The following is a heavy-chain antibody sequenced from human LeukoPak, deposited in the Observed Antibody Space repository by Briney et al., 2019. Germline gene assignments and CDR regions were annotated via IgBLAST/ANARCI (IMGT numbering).Heavy chain of an antibody. V-gene: IGHV3-11*01. CDR3: AKDRYCTNGVCQGDRNTFDY. D-gene: IGHD2-8*01. Sequence: GGSLRLSCAASGFTFSDYYMSWIRQAPGKGLEWVSYISSSGSTIYYADSVKGRFTISRDNAKNSLYLQMNSLRAEDTAVYYCAKDRYCTNGVCQGDRNTFDYWGQGTLVTVSS. CDR2: ISSSGSTI. CDR1: GFTFSDYY. J-gene: IGHJ4*02.